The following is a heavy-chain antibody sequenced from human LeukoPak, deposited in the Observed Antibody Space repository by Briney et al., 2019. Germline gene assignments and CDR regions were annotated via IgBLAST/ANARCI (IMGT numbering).Heavy chain of an antibody. Sequence: GASVKVSCKASGYTFTSYGISWVRQAPGQGLEWMGWISAYNGNTNYAQKLQGRVTMTTDTSTSTAYMELRSLRSDDTAVYYCARDGYSSGWYGNWFDPWGQGTLVTVSS. D-gene: IGHD6-19*01. CDR2: ISAYNGNT. CDR3: ARDGYSSGWYGNWFDP. V-gene: IGHV1-18*04. CDR1: GYTFTSYG. J-gene: IGHJ5*02.